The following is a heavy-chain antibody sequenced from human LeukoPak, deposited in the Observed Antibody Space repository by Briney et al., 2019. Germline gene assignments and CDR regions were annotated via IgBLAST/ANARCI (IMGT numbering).Heavy chain of an antibody. CDR3: ARAHYNWNEPPFDS. D-gene: IGHD1-20*01. V-gene: IGHV3-33*01. Sequence: SLRLSCAVSGFFFSSYGMHWVRLAPGKGLEWVALIWYDGSNKYYADSVKGRFTISRDNSKNTLSLQMNSLRAEDTAVYYCARAHYNWNEPPFDSWGQGTLVTVSS. CDR1: GFFFSSYG. J-gene: IGHJ4*02. CDR2: IWYDGSNK.